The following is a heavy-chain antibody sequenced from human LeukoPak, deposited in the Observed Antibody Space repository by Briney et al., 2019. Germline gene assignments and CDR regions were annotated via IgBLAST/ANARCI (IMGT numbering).Heavy chain of an antibody. CDR3: ARGSMMVVGSHSMDV. D-gene: IGHD3-22*01. J-gene: IGHJ6*02. V-gene: IGHV1-18*01. Sequence: ASVKVSCKPSGYTFTRYGFSWVRQAPGQGLEWMGWISNYNGNTNYAQRLQGRVTMTTDTSTSTAYMELRSLRSDDTAVYYCARGSMMVVGSHSMDVWGQGTTVTVSS. CDR2: ISNYNGNT. CDR1: GYTFTRYG.